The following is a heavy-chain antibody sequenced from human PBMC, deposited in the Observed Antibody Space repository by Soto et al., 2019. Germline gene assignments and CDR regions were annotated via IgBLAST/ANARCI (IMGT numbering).Heavy chain of an antibody. D-gene: IGHD3-10*01. V-gene: IGHV1-2*02. Sequence: ASVKVTCKASGYTFTGYYMHWVRQAPGQGLEWMGWTNPNSGDTNYAQKFQGRVTMTRDTSISTAYMELSRLRSDDTAVYYCARGPVNYYGSGSYSYYYYGMDVWGQGTTATVSS. CDR1: GYTFTGYY. CDR3: ARGPVNYYGSGSYSYYYYGMDV. CDR2: TNPNSGDT. J-gene: IGHJ6*02.